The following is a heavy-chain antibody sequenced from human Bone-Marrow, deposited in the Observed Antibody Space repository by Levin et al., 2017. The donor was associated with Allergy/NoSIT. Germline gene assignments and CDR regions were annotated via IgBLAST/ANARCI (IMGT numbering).Heavy chain of an antibody. V-gene: IGHV3-30-3*01. CDR2: ISYDGSNK. CDR1: GFTFSSYA. CDR3: ARVISGSWYPFDY. D-gene: IGHD6-13*01. J-gene: IGHJ4*02. Sequence: GESLKISCAASGFTFSSYAMHWVRQAPGKGLEWVAVISYDGSNKYYADSVKGRFTISRDNSKNTLYLQMNSLRAEDTAVYYCARVISGSWYPFDYWGQGTLVTVSS.